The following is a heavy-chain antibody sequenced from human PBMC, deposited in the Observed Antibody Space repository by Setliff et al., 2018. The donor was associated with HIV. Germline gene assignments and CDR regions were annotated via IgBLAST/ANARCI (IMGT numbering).Heavy chain of an antibody. CDR3: ARRYHDASGFYNS. D-gene: IGHD1-1*01. CDR2: IHYSRGS. V-gene: IGHV4-39*02. J-gene: IGHJ4*02. Sequence: SETLSLTCTVSGASISSGGYYWDWLRQPPGKGLEWIGNIHYSRGSSYNASLKSQVTISLDTSKNHFSLKLSSVAAADTAVYYCARRYHDASGFYNSWGQGVLVTVSS. CDR1: GASISSGGYY.